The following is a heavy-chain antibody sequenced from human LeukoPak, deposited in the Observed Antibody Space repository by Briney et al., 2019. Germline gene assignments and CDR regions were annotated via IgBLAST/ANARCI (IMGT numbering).Heavy chain of an antibody. D-gene: IGHD3-10*01. J-gene: IGHJ6*03. CDR1: GYTFTGYY. V-gene: IGHV1-2*02. Sequence: ASVKVSCKASGYTFTGYYMHWVRQAPGQGLEWMGWINPNSGGTNYAQKFQGRVTMTRDTSISTAYMELSRLRSDDTAVYYCARNQYYYGSGSYYRGAYYYYRDVWGKGTTVTISS. CDR3: ARNQYYYGSGSYYRGAYYYYRDV. CDR2: INPNSGGT.